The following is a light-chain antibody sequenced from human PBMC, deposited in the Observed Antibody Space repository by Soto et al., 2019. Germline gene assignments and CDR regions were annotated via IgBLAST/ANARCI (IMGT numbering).Light chain of an antibody. J-gene: IGLJ1*01. Sequence: QSALSQPASVSRSRGHSITISCTGTISYVCGYNYVSWYQQHPGKAPKLMIYEVSNRPSGVSIRFSCSKSGNKASLNIYGLQAEDEADYYCSSHTSRTSLDVFRTGTRSPS. CDR3: SSHTSRTSLDV. CDR1: ISYVCGYNY. V-gene: IGLV2-14*01. CDR2: EVS.